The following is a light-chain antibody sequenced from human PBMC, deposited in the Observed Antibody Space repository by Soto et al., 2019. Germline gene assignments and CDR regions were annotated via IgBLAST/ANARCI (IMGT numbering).Light chain of an antibody. Sequence: QSVLTQPASVSGSPGQSITISCTGTSSDVGGYNYVSWYQQHPGKAPKLMIYDVSNRPSGVSNRFSGSKSGNTASLTISGLQAEDEDDYHCSSYTTSSTVLFGGGTKLTVL. CDR1: SSDVGGYNY. V-gene: IGLV2-14*03. J-gene: IGLJ2*01. CDR2: DVS. CDR3: SSYTTSSTVL.